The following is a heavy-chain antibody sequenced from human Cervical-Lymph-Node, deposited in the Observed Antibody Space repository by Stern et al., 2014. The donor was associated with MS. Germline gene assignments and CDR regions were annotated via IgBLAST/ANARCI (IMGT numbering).Heavy chain of an antibody. J-gene: IGHJ4*02. Sequence: QVTLKESGPTLVKPTQTLTLTCAFSGFSLSSSGVGGGWIRQPPGKALEWLALIYWDDDMRYSPSLKSRLLITKDTSKNQVVLTMANMDPVDTATYYCAHIVGAGNSGYFDHWGQGTLVTVSS. CDR3: AHIVGAGNSGYFDH. D-gene: IGHD4-23*01. V-gene: IGHV2-5*02. CDR2: IYWDDDM. CDR1: GFSLSSSGVG.